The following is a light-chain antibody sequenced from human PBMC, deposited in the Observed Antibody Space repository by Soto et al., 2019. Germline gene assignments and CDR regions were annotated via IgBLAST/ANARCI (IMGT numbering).Light chain of an antibody. CDR2: GNT. V-gene: IGLV1-40*01. CDR1: SSNIGAVYD. CDR3: QSYDSSLSGYV. J-gene: IGLJ1*01. Sequence: QSVLTQPASVSGAAGERVTISCTGSSSNIGAVYDVHWYQHLPGTAPKLLIYGNTNRPSGVPDRFSGSKSGASASLAITGLQAEDEADYYCQSYDSSLSGYVFGTGTKLTV.